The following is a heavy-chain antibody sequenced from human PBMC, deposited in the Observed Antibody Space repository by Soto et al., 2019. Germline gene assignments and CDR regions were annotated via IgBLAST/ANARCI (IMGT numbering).Heavy chain of an antibody. V-gene: IGHV4-31*03. D-gene: IGHD3-3*01. Sequence: QVQLQESGPGLVKPSQTLSLTCTVSGGSISSGGYYWSWIRQHPGKGLEWIGYIYYSGSTYYNPSLKSRVTISVDTSKNQFSLKLSSVTAADTAVYYCAGVSSTGVRYLTGYDFWSGYLLYYFDYWGQGTLVTVSS. J-gene: IGHJ4*02. CDR2: IYYSGST. CDR3: AGVSSTGVRYLTGYDFWSGYLLYYFDY. CDR1: GGSISSGGYY.